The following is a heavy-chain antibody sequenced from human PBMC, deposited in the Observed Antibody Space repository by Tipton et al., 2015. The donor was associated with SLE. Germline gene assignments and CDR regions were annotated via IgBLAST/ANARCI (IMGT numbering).Heavy chain of an antibody. V-gene: IGHV4-59*01. CDR1: GGSISSYY. D-gene: IGHD3-22*01. Sequence: LRLSCTVSGGSISSYYWSWIRQPPGKGLEWIGYIYYSGSTNYNPSLKSRVTISVDTSKNQFSLKLSSVTAADTALYYCAAYYYDTSGVFDFWGQGTLVTVSS. J-gene: IGHJ4*02. CDR2: IYYSGST. CDR3: AAYYYDTSGVFDF.